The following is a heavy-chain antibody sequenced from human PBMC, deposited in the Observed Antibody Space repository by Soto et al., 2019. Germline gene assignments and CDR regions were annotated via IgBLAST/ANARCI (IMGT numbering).Heavy chain of an antibody. D-gene: IGHD2-15*01. Sequence: SETLSLTCTVSGGSISSGGYYWSCMRQHPGKGLEWIGYIYYSGSTYYNPSLKSRVTISVDTSKNQFSLKLSSVTAADTAVYYCARLKTSGYCSGGSCYPGGMDVWGQGTTVTVSS. J-gene: IGHJ6*02. CDR2: IYYSGST. CDR1: GGSISSGGYY. V-gene: IGHV4-31*03. CDR3: ARLKTSGYCSGGSCYPGGMDV.